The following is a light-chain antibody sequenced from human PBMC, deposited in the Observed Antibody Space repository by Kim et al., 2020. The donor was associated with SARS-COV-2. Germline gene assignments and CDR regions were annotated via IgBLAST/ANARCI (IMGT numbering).Light chain of an antibody. CDR3: QSYDSSLSGSV. Sequence: QRVTISCTGSCSNIGEGFDVHWYRQLPGTAPKLLIYSNSNRPSGVPDRFSGSKSGTSASLAITGLQAEDEADYYCQSYDSSLSGSVFGGGTQLTVL. J-gene: IGLJ2*01. CDR2: SNS. V-gene: IGLV1-40*01. CDR1: CSNIGEGFD.